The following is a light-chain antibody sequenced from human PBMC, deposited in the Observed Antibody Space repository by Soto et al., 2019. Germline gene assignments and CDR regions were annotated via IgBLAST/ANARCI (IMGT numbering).Light chain of an antibody. CDR3: LHHNTYPPYT. Sequence: DIQMTQSPSSLSASVGDRVTITCRASQGIRNDLGWYQQKPGKAPKRLIYAASSLQSGVPSRFSGSGSGPEFTLPIISLQPEDFATYYCLHHNTYPPYTFGQGTKLEIK. CDR1: QGIRND. J-gene: IGKJ2*01. V-gene: IGKV1-17*01. CDR2: AAS.